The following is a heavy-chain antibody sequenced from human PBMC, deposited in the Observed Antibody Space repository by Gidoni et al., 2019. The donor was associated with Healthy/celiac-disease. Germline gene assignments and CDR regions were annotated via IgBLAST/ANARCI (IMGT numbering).Heavy chain of an antibody. D-gene: IGHD6-13*01. V-gene: IGHV4-31*03. Sequence: QVQLQESGPGLVKPSQPLSLTCTVSGGSICRGGYYWSWIRQHPGKGLEWIGYIYYSGSTYYNPSLKSRVTISVDTSKNQFTLKLSSVTAADTAVYYCESGVAAAGAGGDAFDIWGQGTMVTVSS. J-gene: IGHJ3*02. CDR3: ESGVAAAGAGGDAFDI. CDR2: IYYSGST. CDR1: GGSICRGGYY.